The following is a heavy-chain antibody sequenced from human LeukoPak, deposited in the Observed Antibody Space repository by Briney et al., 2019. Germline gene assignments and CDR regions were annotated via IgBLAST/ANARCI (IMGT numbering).Heavy chain of an antibody. CDR1: GGTFSSYA. J-gene: IGHJ4*02. CDR2: ITPISGTT. D-gene: IGHD3-22*01. Sequence: GASVKVSCKASGGTFSSYAISWVRQAPGQGLEWMAGITPISGTTNYAPNFQDRVTITADKSTSTAYMELSSLTSEDTAVYYCARGVRGYYDSSGYYFDYWGQGTLVTVSS. V-gene: IGHV1-69*06. CDR3: ARGVRGYYDSSGYYFDY.